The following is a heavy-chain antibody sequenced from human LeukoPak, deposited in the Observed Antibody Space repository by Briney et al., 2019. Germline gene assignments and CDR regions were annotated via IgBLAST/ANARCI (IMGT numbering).Heavy chain of an antibody. CDR3: ARDPNSAL. CDR1: GGSVSSGSYY. CDR2: LYTSGST. D-gene: IGHD2-21*01. V-gene: IGHV4-61*02. J-gene: IGHJ4*02. Sequence: SETLSLTCTVPGGSVSSGSYYWSWIRQPAGKGLEWIGRLYTSGSTNYNYNPSLKSRVTMSVDTSKNQFSLKLSSVTAADTAVYYCARDPNSALWGQGTLVTVSS.